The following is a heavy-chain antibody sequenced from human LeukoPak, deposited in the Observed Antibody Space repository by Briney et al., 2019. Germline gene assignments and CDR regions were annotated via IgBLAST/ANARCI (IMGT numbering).Heavy chain of an antibody. CDR3: ARDGYNSYYFDY. J-gene: IGHJ4*02. CDR2: INPSGGST. CDR1: GYTFTSYY. Sequence: ASVKVSCKASGYTFTSYYMHWVRQAPGQGLEWMGIINPSGGSTSYAQKFQGRVTMTRDMSTSTVYTELSSLRSEDTAVYYCARDGYNSYYFDYWGQGTLVTVSS. V-gene: IGHV1-46*01. D-gene: IGHD5-24*01.